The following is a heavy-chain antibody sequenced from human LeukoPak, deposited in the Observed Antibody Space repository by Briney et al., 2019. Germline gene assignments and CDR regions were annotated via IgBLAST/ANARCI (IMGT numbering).Heavy chain of an antibody. V-gene: IGHV1-2*02. J-gene: IGHJ4*02. CDR3: ARGGIQLWFLVDY. Sequence: ASVKVSCKASGYTFTGYFMHWVRQAPGQGLEWMGWINPNSGGTNYAQKFQGRVTITRDTSISTAYMELSSPRSDDTAVYYCARGGIQLWFLVDYWGQGTLVTVSS. CDR1: GYTFTGYF. CDR2: INPNSGGT. D-gene: IGHD5-18*01.